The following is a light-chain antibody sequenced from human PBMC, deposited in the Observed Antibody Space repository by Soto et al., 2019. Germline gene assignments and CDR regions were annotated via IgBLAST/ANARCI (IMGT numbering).Light chain of an antibody. CDR2: KAS. V-gene: IGKV1-5*03. J-gene: IGKJ1*01. Sequence: DIQMTQSPSTLSGSVGDRVTITCRASQTISSWLAWYQQKPGKDPKLLIYKASTLKSGVPSRFSGSGSGTEFTLTISILQPDDFATYYCQHYNSYSEAFGQGTKVELK. CDR3: QHYNSYSEA. CDR1: QTISSW.